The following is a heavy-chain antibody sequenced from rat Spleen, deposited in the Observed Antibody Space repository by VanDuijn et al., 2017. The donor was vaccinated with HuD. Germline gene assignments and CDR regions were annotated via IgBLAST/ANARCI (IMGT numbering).Heavy chain of an antibody. CDR1: GFTFSRYW. CDR3: ATITAVHWFAF. V-gene: IGHV5-58*01. CDR2: ISYDGRST. D-gene: IGHD1-1*01. Sequence: EVQLVETGGGLVQPGRSLKLSCVASGFTFSRYWMYWIRQAPGKGLEWVASISYDGRSTYYRDSVKGRFTISRDNAKTTLYLQMDSLRSEDTATYFCATITAVHWFAFWGQGTLVTVSS. J-gene: IGHJ3*01.